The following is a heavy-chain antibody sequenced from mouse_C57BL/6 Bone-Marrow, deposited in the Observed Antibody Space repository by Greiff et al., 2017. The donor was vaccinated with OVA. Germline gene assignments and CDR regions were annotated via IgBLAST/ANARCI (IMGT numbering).Heavy chain of an antibody. D-gene: IGHD4-1*01. CDR1: GYAFTNYL. CDR2: INPGSGGT. V-gene: IGHV1-54*01. CDR3: ARCLNWDGWYFDV. J-gene: IGHJ1*03. Sequence: QVQLQQSGAELVRPGTSVKVSCKASGYAFTNYLIEWVKQRPGQGLEWIGVINPGSGGTNYNEKFKGKATLTADKSSSTAYMQLSSLTSEDSAVYFCARCLNWDGWYFDVWGTGTTVTVSS.